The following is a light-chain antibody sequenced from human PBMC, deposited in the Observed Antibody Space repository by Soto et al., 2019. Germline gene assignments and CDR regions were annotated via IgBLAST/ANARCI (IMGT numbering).Light chain of an antibody. V-gene: IGKV1-5*01. CDR1: QSIGSS. J-gene: IGKJ1*01. CDR3: QQSYSSPPT. Sequence: DIQMTQSPSTLSASVGDRVTITCRASQSIGSSLAWYQQKPGKAPNLLISDASSLERGVPSRFSGSRSGPDFTLTISSLQPEDFATYYCQQSYSSPPTFGQGTKVDIK. CDR2: DAS.